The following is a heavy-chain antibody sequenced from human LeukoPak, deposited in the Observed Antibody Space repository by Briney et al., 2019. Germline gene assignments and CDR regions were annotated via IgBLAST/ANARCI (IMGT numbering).Heavy chain of an antibody. Sequence: SETLSLTCAVYGGSFSGYYWSWIRQPPGKGLEWIGEINHSGSTNYNPSLKSRVTISVDTSKNQFSLKLSFVTAADTAVYYCARVSYQEGADYWGQGTLVTVSS. V-gene: IGHV4-34*01. D-gene: IGHD1-26*01. J-gene: IGHJ4*02. CDR2: INHSGST. CDR3: ARVSYQEGADY. CDR1: GGSFSGYY.